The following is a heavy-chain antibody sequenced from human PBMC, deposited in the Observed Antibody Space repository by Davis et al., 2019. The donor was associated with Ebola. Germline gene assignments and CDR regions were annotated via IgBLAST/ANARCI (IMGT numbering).Heavy chain of an antibody. CDR2: ITSNGGDT. CDR1: GFTFSSYA. Sequence: GESLKISCSGSGFTFSSYAMHWVRQAPGKGLEYVSTITSNGGDTYYADSVKGTFTVSRDNSKSTLYLQMARLRGEDTAVYYCVKGDFVAARPGTYWGQGTLVTVSS. J-gene: IGHJ4*02. CDR3: VKGDFVAARPGTY. D-gene: IGHD6-6*01. V-gene: IGHV3-64D*08.